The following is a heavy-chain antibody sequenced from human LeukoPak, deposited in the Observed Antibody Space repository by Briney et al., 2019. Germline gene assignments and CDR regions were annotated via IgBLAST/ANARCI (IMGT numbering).Heavy chain of an antibody. CDR2: INSDGSRT. CDR1: GLTFSSYW. CDR3: VRSYYVGFDY. Sequence: PGGSLRLSCAASGLTFSSYWMHWGRQAPGKGLVWVSRINSDGSRTSYADSVKGRFTISGDNAKNTLYLQMNSLRAEDTAVYYCVRSYYVGFDYWGQGTLVTVSS. J-gene: IGHJ4*02. V-gene: IGHV3-74*01. D-gene: IGHD1-26*01.